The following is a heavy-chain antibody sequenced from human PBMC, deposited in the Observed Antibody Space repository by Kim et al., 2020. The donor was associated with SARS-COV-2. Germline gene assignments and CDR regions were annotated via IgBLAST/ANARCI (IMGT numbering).Heavy chain of an antibody. D-gene: IGHD1-26*01. CDR2: IYTSGST. J-gene: IGHJ4*02. V-gene: IGHV4-61*02. CDR1: GGSISSGSYY. CDR3: ARVSIVGATLDY. Sequence: SETLSLTCTVSGGSISSGSYYWSWIRQPAGKGLEWIGRIYTSGSTNYNPSLKSRVTISVDTSKNQFSLKLSSVTAADTAVYYCARVSIVGATLDYWGQGTLVTVSS.